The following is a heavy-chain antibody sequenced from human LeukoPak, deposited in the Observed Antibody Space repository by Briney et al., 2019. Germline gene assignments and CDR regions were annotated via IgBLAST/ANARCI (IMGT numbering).Heavy chain of an antibody. Sequence: GGSLRLSRAASGFTFCDFAMQWVGQASGTRVLWVSGITWNSGSIGYADSVKGRFTISRDSAKDSLYLQMNSLRAEDTALYYCAKGRGWYSPDYWGQGTLVTVSS. D-gene: IGHD6-19*01. CDR3: AKGRGWYSPDY. J-gene: IGHJ4*02. CDR2: ITWNSGSI. CDR1: GFTFCDFA. V-gene: IGHV3-9*01.